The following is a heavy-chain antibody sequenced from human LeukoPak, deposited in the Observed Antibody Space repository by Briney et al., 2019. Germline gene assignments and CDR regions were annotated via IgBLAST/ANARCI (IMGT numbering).Heavy chain of an antibody. Sequence: GGSLRLSCAASGFAFSSYSMNWVHQAPGKGLEWVSSISSSSSYIYYADSVKGRFTISRDNAKNSLYLQMNSLRAEDTAVYYCATHYGDGVDYWGQGTLVTVSS. D-gene: IGHD4-17*01. CDR3: ATHYGDGVDY. J-gene: IGHJ4*02. V-gene: IGHV3-21*01. CDR2: ISSSSSYI. CDR1: GFAFSSYS.